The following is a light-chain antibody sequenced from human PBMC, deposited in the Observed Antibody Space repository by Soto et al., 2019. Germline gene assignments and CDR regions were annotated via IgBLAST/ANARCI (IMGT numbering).Light chain of an antibody. V-gene: IGLV1-47*01. CDR3: ASWDDSLRGVL. CDR2: TND. CDR1: DSNIGSNP. J-gene: IGLJ2*01. Sequence: SVLTQPPSASGTPGQRVTISCSGGDSNIGSNPVYWYQQLPGTAPKLVIHTNDQRPSGVPDRFSGSKSGTSATLAISGLRSEDEADYYCASWDDSLRGVLFGGGTQLTVL.